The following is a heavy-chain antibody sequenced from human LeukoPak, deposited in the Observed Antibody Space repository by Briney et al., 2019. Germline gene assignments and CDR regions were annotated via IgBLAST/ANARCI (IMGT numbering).Heavy chain of an antibody. Sequence: GGSLRLSCAASGFTFDDYAMHWVRQAPGKGLEWVSGISWNSGSTGYADSVKGRFTISRDNAKNSLYLQMNSLRAEDTALYYCAKDRSGDGYTGYFDYWGQGTLVTVSS. J-gene: IGHJ4*02. D-gene: IGHD5-24*01. CDR1: GFTFDDYA. CDR3: AKDRSGDGYTGYFDY. CDR2: ISWNSGST. V-gene: IGHV3-9*01.